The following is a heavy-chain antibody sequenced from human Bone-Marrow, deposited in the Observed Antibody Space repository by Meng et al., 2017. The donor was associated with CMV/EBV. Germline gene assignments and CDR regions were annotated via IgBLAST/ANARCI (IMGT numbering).Heavy chain of an antibody. CDR2: ISSSGSTI. Sequence: GESLKISCAASGFTYSDYYMGWIRQAPGKGLEGVSYISSSGSTIHYADSVKGRFTISRDNANHSLSVQMNSLRAEDTAVYYCARDLSPRPFYCSSTSCYPAPFDYWGQGNLVTVSS. CDR3: ARDLSPRPFYCSSTSCYPAPFDY. J-gene: IGHJ4*02. CDR1: GFTYSDYY. D-gene: IGHD2-2*01. V-gene: IGHV3-11*01.